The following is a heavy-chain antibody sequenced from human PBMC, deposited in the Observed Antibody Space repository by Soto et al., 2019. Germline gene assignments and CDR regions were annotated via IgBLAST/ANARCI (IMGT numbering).Heavy chain of an antibody. V-gene: IGHV3-23*01. CDR1: GFTFSSYA. D-gene: IGHD6-13*01. CDR2: ISGSGDST. CDR3: AKDLDWAAAGSTKVYGMDV. J-gene: IGHJ6*02. Sequence: EVQLLESGGGLVQPGGSLRLSCAASGFTFSSYAMSWVRQAPGKGLEWVSVISGSGDSTYYADSVRCRFTISRDNSTNTLYLQMNSLRAEDTAVYYFAKDLDWAAAGSTKVYGMDVWGPGTTVTVS.